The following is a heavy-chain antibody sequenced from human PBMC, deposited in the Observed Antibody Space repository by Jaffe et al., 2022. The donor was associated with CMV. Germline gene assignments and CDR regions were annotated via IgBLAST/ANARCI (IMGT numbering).Heavy chain of an antibody. J-gene: IGHJ6*02. Sequence: QVQLVQSGAEVKKPGASVKVSCKASGYTFTGYYMHWVRQAPGQGLEWMGWINPNSGGTNYAQKFQGRVTMTRDTSISTAYMELSRLRSDDTAVYYCAYTLDGYKAPDWYYGMDVWGQGTTVTVSS. D-gene: IGHD5-12*01. CDR2: INPNSGGT. CDR3: AYTLDGYKAPDWYYGMDV. V-gene: IGHV1-2*02. CDR1: GYTFTGYY.